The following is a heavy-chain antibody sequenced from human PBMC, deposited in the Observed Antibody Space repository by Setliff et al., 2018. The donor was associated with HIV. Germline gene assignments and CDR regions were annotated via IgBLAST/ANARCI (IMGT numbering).Heavy chain of an antibody. Sequence: GGSLRLSCETSGFTFGDFCMNWVRQAPGKGLEWISYISSKRTSIYYADSAKGRFTISRDNSKNTLYLQMNSLRAEDTAVYYCAKDPRAAVATICDYWGQGTLVTVSS. CDR1: GFTFGDFC. D-gene: IGHD5-12*01. CDR2: ISSKRTSI. V-gene: IGHV3-48*01. J-gene: IGHJ4*02. CDR3: AKDPRAAVATICDY.